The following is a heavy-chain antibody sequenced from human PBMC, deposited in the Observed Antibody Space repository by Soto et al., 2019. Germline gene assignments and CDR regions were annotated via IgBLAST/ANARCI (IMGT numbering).Heavy chain of an antibody. V-gene: IGHV1-69*13. J-gene: IGHJ5*02. CDR1: GGTFSSYA. CDR3: ARMTGYYNNWFDP. D-gene: IGHD3-9*01. Sequence: ASVKVSCKASGGTFSSYAISWARQAPGQGLEWMGGIIPIFGTANYAQKFQGRVTITADESTSTAYMELSSLRSEDTAVYYCARMTGYYNNWFDPWGQGTLVTVSS. CDR2: IIPIFGTA.